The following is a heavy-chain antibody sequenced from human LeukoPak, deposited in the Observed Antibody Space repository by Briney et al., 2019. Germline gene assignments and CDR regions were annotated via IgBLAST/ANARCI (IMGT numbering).Heavy chain of an antibody. V-gene: IGHV1-2*02. CDR1: GYTFTGYY. D-gene: IGHD3-3*01. Sequence: ASVKVSCKASGYTFTGYYMHWVRQAPGQGLEWMGWINPNSGGTNYAQKFQGRVTMTRDTSISTAYIELSRLRSDDTAVYYCARDEAVRFLEWLSAYRYWGQGTLVTVSS. CDR2: INPNSGGT. J-gene: IGHJ4*02. CDR3: ARDEAVRFLEWLSAYRY.